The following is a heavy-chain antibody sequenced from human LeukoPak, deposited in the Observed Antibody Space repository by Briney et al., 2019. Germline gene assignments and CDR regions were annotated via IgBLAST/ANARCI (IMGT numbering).Heavy chain of an antibody. J-gene: IGHJ6*02. CDR3: ARGGGYCSGGSCYYDEYYGMDV. V-gene: IGHV3-30-3*01. Sequence: GGSLRLSCAASGFAFSSYAMPWVRQAPGKGLEWVAVISYDGSNKYYADSVKGRFTISRDNSKNTLYLQMNSLRAEDTAVYYCARGGGYCSGGSCYYDEYYGMDVWGQGTTVTVSS. D-gene: IGHD2-15*01. CDR2: ISYDGSNK. CDR1: GFAFSSYA.